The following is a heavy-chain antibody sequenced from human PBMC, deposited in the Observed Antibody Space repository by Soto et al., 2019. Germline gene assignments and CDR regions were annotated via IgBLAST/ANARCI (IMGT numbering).Heavy chain of an antibody. D-gene: IGHD3-3*01. CDR3: ARDQEYYDFWSGSYGNWFDP. CDR1: GYSFTSYW. J-gene: IGHJ5*02. V-gene: IGHV5-10-1*01. Sequence: GESLKISCKGSGYSFTSYWISWVRQMPGKGLEWMGRIDPSDSYTNYSPSFQGHVTISADKSISTAYMELSRLRSDDTAVYYCARDQEYYDFWSGSYGNWFDPWGQGTLVTVSS. CDR2: IDPSDSYT.